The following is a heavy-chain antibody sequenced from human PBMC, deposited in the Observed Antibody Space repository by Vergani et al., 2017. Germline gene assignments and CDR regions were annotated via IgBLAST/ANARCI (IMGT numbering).Heavy chain of an antibody. CDR1: GFSVSNSG. CDR2: IQYDGSDI. D-gene: IGHD1-1*01. V-gene: IGHV3-30*02. J-gene: IGHJ6*03. CDR3: ARDFLTGVTTLDYYYMGV. Sequence: QVQLVESGGGVVQPGGSLRLSCVASGFSVSNSGMHWVRQTPGKGLEWVAFIQYDGSDIFYADFVEGRFTISRDNFKNTLYLEMNALRAEDTAVYYCARDFLTGVTTLDYYYMGVWGKGTTVTVSS.